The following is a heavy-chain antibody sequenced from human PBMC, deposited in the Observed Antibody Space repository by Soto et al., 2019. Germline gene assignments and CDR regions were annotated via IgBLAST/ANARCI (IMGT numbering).Heavy chain of an antibody. CDR2: ISYSADKT. CDR3: ARRARNATNKWGAFDV. Sequence: EVQLLESGGGLVQPGGSLRLSCAASGFTYNTYVMNWVRQAPGKGLEWVSTISYSADKTHYADSVKGSFTISRDNSRDTLFLQMNHPRADDAAVYYSARRARNATNKWGAFDVRGQGTMVTVSS. V-gene: IGHV3-23*01. J-gene: IGHJ3*01. CDR1: GFTYNTYV. D-gene: IGHD2-8*01.